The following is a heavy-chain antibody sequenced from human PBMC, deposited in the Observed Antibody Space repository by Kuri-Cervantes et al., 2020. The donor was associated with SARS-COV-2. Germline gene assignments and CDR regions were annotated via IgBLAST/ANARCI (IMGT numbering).Heavy chain of an antibody. J-gene: IGHJ3*02. CDR1: AFTFSSHW. CDR3: AKSGYDFPNPHDAFDI. CDR2: IKQDGSNK. D-gene: IGHD5-12*01. Sequence: GGSLRLSCAASAFTFSSHWMSWVRQAPGKGLEWVANIKQDGSNKYYADSVKGRFTISRDNSKNTLYLQMNSLRAEDTAVYYCAKSGYDFPNPHDAFDIWGQGTMVTVSS. V-gene: IGHV3-7*03.